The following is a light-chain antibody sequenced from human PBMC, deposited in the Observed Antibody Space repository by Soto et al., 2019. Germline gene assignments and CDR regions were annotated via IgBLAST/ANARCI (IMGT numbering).Light chain of an antibody. CDR1: SSNMGTNT. V-gene: IGLV1-44*01. CDR2: SDN. J-gene: IGLJ2*01. CDR3: AAWDGSLNHIL. Sequence: QSVLTQPPSASGTPGQRVTISCSGSSSNMGTNTVNWYQQLPRAAPKLLIYSDNQRPSGVPDRFSGFKSGTSASLAITGLQSEDEADYYCAAWDGSLNHILFGGGTQLTVL.